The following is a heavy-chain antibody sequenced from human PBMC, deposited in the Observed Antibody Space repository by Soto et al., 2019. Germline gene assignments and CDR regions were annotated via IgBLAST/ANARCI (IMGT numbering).Heavy chain of an antibody. J-gene: IGHJ6*02. Sequence: ASVKVSCKASGYTFTGYYMHWVRQAPGQGLEWMGWINPNSGGTNYAQKFQGWVTMTRDTSISTAYMELSRLRSDDTAVYYCARGPGTAAGTAYYGMDVWGQGTTVTVSS. CDR1: GYTFTGYY. CDR3: ARGPGTAAGTAYYGMDV. D-gene: IGHD6-13*01. CDR2: INPNSGGT. V-gene: IGHV1-2*04.